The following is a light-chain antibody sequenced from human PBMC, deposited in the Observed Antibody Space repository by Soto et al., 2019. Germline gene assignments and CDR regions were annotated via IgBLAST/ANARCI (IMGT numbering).Light chain of an antibody. CDR1: SGSIASDY. CDR3: QSVDGKYVV. CDR2: EDS. Sequence: NFMLTQPHSVSESPGQTVTISCTRSSGSIASDYVQWYQQRPGSAPINVIFEDSQRPSGVPDWFSGSIDSSSNSASLTISRLTTEDAADYYCQSVDGKYVVFGGGTKLTVL. V-gene: IGLV6-57*04. J-gene: IGLJ2*01.